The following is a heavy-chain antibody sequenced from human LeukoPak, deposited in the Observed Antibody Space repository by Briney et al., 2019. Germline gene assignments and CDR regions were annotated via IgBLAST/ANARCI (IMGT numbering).Heavy chain of an antibody. V-gene: IGHV4-4*02. J-gene: IGHJ6*03. D-gene: IGHD3-10*01. CDR1: GGSISSSNW. CDR2: IYHSGST. Sequence: PSGTLSLTCAVSGGSISSSNWWSWVRQPPGKGLEWIGEIYHSGSTNHNPSLKSRVTISVDKSKNQFSLKLNSVTAADTAVYYCARHVVGLLWARGYMDVWGKGTMVTISS. CDR3: ARHVVGLLWARGYMDV.